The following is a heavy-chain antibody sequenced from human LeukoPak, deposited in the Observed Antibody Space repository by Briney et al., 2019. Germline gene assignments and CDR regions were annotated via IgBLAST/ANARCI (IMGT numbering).Heavy chain of an antibody. CDR1: GYTFTGYY. CDR2: INPNSGGT. V-gene: IGHV1-2*02. J-gene: IGHJ3*02. D-gene: IGHD3-10*01. CDR3: AREMSYGSGSYGPDAFDI. Sequence: GALVKVSCKASGYTFTGYYMHWVRQAPGQGLEWMGWINPNSGGTNYAQKFQGRVTMARDTSISTAYMELSRLRSDDTAVYYCAREMSYGSGSYGPDAFDIWGQGTMVTVSS.